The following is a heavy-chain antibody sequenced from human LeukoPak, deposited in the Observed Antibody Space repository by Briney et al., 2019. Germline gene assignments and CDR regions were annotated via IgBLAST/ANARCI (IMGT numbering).Heavy chain of an antibody. J-gene: IGHJ3*02. Sequence: SETLSLTCTVSGGSISSYYWSWIRQPAGKGLEWIGRIYTSGSTNYNPSLKSRVTMSVDTSKNQFSLKLSSVTAADTAVYYCARDMGYDSSGDYSYDAFDTWGQGTMVTVSS. CDR1: GGSISSYY. CDR2: IYTSGST. D-gene: IGHD3-22*01. V-gene: IGHV4-4*07. CDR3: ARDMGYDSSGDYSYDAFDT.